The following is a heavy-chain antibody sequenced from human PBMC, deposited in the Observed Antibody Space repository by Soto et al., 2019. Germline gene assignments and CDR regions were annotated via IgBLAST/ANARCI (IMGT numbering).Heavy chain of an antibody. J-gene: IGHJ5*02. Sequence: QVQLVESGGGVVQPGRSLRLSCAASGFTFSSYAMHWVRQAPGKGLEWVAVISYAGSNKYYADSVKGRFTISRDNSKNTLYLQMNSLRAEDTAVYYCAREAPAATNWFDPWGQGPLVSVSS. CDR1: GFTFSSYA. CDR2: ISYAGSNK. CDR3: AREAPAATNWFDP. V-gene: IGHV3-30-3*01. D-gene: IGHD2-2*01.